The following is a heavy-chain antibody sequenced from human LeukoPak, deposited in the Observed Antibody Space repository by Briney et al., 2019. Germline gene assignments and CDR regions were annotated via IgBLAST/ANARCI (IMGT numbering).Heavy chain of an antibody. CDR1: GGTFSSYA. V-gene: IGHV1-69*13. Sequence: SVKVSCKASGGTFSSYAIGWVRQAPGQGHGWMGGIIPIFGTANYAQKFQGRVTITADESTSTAYMELSRLRSDDTAVYYCARAGNPTYYYYYGMDVWGQGTTVTVSS. CDR2: IIPIFGTA. J-gene: IGHJ6*02. CDR3: ARAGNPTYYYYYGMDV. D-gene: IGHD1-1*01.